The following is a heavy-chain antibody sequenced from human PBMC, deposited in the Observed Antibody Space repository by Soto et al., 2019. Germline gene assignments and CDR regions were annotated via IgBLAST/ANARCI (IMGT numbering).Heavy chain of an antibody. Sequence: GGSLRPSCAASGFTFSNYDFHWVRQATGKGLEWVSAIGVGGDTYYSGSVKGRFAISRDNAKNSLYLQMNSLRAEDTAVYFCAREYCGGGNYPGWFYLEHWGQGIQVTVSS. V-gene: IGHV3-13*01. CDR2: IGVGGDT. CDR3: AREYCGGGNYPGWFYLEH. D-gene: IGHD2-15*01. J-gene: IGHJ1*01. CDR1: GFTFSNYD.